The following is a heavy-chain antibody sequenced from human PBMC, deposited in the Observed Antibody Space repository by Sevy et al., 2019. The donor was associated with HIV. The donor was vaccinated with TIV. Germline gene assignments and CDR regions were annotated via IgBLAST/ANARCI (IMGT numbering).Heavy chain of an antibody. V-gene: IGHV4-59*01. Sequence: SETLSLTCTVSGGSTNTYFWTWIRQPPGKGLEWIGYIYNSGSSNYNHSFKSRVTISVDTSKNQVSLKLSSVTAADTAVYYCARYYYDSSGPGSWFDPWGQGTLVTVSS. CDR1: GGSTNTYF. D-gene: IGHD3-22*01. J-gene: IGHJ5*02. CDR2: IYNSGSS. CDR3: ARYYYDSSGPGSWFDP.